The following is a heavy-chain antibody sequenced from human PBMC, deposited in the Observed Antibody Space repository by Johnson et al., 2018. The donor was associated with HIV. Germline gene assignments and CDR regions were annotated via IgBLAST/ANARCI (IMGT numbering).Heavy chain of an antibody. Sequence: EVQLVESGGGLVQPGGSLRLSCAASGFTFSSYWMTWVRQAPGKGLEWVANINQDGSETYYVDSVKGRFTISRDNAKSSLYLQMNSLRAEDTAVYYCASSEYGDYLLDATFDIWGQGTMVTVSS. J-gene: IGHJ3*02. D-gene: IGHD4-17*01. CDR2: INQDGSET. CDR3: ASSEYGDYLLDATFDI. CDR1: GFTFSSYW. V-gene: IGHV3-7*05.